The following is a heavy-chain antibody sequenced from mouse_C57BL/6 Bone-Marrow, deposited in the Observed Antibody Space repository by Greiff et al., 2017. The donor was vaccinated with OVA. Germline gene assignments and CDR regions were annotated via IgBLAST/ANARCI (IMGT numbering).Heavy chain of an antibody. J-gene: IGHJ4*01. CDR2: ISYDGSN. D-gene: IGHD1-3*01. Sequence: VQLKESGPGLVKPSQSLSLTCSVTGYSITSGYYWNWIRQFPGNKLEWMGYISYDGSNNYNPSLKIRISITRDTSKNQFFLKLNSVTTEDTATYYCASDLCNNYVMDDWGQGASVTVAS. CDR3: ASDLCNNYVMDD. V-gene: IGHV3-6*01. CDR1: GYSITSGYY.